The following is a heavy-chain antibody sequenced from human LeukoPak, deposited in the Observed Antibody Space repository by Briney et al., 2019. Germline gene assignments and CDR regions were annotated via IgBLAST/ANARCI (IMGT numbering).Heavy chain of an antibody. Sequence: SVKVSCKASGGTFSSYAISWVRQAPGQGLEWMGGIIPIFGTANYAQKFQGRVTITADESTSTAYMELSSLRSEDTAVYYCARDRDYYDSSGYYSFDYWGQGTLVIVSS. D-gene: IGHD3-22*01. CDR3: ARDRDYYDSSGYYSFDY. CDR1: GGTFSSYA. CDR2: IIPIFGTA. V-gene: IGHV1-69*13. J-gene: IGHJ4*02.